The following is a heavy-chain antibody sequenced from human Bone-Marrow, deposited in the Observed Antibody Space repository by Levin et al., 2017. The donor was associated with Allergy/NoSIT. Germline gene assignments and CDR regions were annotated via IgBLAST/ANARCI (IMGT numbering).Heavy chain of an antibody. Sequence: SQTLSLTCAVYGGSFSGHYWSWIRQPPGKGLEWLGEINHSGEINYNPSLKSRVTMSVDPSKNQFSLRLNSMTAADTAVYFCVTGGSTVATDAFDIWDQGTTVTVSS. CDR1: GGSFSGHY. J-gene: IGHJ3*02. CDR2: INHSGEI. D-gene: IGHD4-23*01. V-gene: IGHV4-34*10. CDR3: VTGGSTVATDAFDI.